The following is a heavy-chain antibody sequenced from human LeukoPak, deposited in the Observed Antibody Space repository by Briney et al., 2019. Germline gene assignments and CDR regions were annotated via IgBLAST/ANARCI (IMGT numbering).Heavy chain of an antibody. D-gene: IGHD2-2*01. Sequence: ASVKVSCTASGYTFTSYAMHWVRQAPGQRLEWMGWINAGNGNTKYSQKFQGRVTITRDTSASIAYMELSSLRSEDTAVYYCAREDVVVPAAIDYWGQGTLVTVSS. V-gene: IGHV1-3*01. J-gene: IGHJ4*02. CDR2: INAGNGNT. CDR3: AREDVVVPAAIDY. CDR1: GYTFTSYA.